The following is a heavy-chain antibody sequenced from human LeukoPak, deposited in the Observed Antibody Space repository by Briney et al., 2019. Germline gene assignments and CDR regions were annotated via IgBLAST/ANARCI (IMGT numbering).Heavy chain of an antibody. J-gene: IGHJ6*03. CDR3: AKTTVTSEEYFYYYMDV. Sequence: GASVKVSCKASGYTFTSYGISWVRQAPGQGLEWMGWISAYNGNTNYAQKLQGRVTMTTDTSTSTAYMELRSPRSDDTAVYYCAKTTVTSEEYFYYYMDVWGKGTTVTVS. CDR2: ISAYNGNT. V-gene: IGHV1-18*01. CDR1: GYTFTSYG. D-gene: IGHD4-17*01.